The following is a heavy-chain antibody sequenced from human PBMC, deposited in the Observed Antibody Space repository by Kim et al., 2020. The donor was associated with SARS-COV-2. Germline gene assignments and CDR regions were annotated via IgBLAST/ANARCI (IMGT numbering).Heavy chain of an antibody. CDR2: IIPMYGTT. V-gene: IGHV1-69*13. CDR1: GGVFNTHA. J-gene: IGHJ6*02. Sequence: SVKVSCKAFGGVFNTHAINWVRQAPGQGLEWMGGIIPMYGTTKYAQRFQARLTITADESTGTAYMDLSNLKSEDTAIYYCARDRTYTSGYMLGDHFYAMEVWGQGTTVTVSS. CDR3: ARDRTYTSGYMLGDHFYAMEV. D-gene: IGHD3-16*01.